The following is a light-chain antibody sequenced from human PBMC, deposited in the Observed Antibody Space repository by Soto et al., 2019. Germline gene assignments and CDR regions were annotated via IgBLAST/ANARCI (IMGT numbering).Light chain of an antibody. J-gene: IGLJ2*01. V-gene: IGLV1-47*01. Sequence: QSVLTQPPSASGTPGQRVTISCSGSSSNIGSNYVYWYQQLPGTAPKLLIYRNNQRPSGVPDRFSGSKSGTSASLAISVLRSEDEADYYCAALDDSLSGVVFGGWTKLTVL. CDR3: AALDDSLSGVV. CDR1: SSNIGSNY. CDR2: RNN.